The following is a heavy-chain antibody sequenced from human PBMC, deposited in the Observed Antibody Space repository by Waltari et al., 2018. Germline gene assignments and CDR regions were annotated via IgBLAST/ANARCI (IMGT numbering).Heavy chain of an antibody. Sequence: EVQLLESGGGLVQPGGSLRLSCAASGFTFSSYAMSWVRQAPGKGLEWVSAISGSGGSTYYADSVKGRFTISRDNSKNTLYLQMNSLRAEDTAVYYCAKGGRGFEYSSSPEYFDLWGRGTLVTVSS. CDR1: GFTFSSYA. D-gene: IGHD6-6*01. CDR2: ISGSGGST. J-gene: IGHJ2*01. CDR3: AKGGRGFEYSSSPEYFDL. V-gene: IGHV3-23*01.